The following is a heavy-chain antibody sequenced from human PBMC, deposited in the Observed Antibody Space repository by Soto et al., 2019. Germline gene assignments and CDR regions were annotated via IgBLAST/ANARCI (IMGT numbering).Heavy chain of an antibody. D-gene: IGHD3-22*01. V-gene: IGHV1-69*13. J-gene: IGHJ4*02. Sequence: SVKVSCKASGGTFSSYAISWVRQAPGQGLDWMGGIIPIFGTANYAQKFQGRVTITADESTSTAYMELSSLSSEDTAVYYCARARTYTYYYDSSGYYDDYWGQGTLVTVSS. CDR1: GGTFSSYA. CDR3: ARARTYTYYYDSSGYYDDY. CDR2: IIPIFGTA.